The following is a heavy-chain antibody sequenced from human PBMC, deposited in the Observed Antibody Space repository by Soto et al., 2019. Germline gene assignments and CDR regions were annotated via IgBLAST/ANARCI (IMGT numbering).Heavy chain of an antibody. CDR2: INPNSGGT. CDR1: GYTFTGYY. Sequence: ASVKVSCKASGYTFTGYYMHWVRQAPGQGLEWMGWINPNSGGTNYAQKFQGWVTMTRDTSISTAYMELSRLRSDDTAVYYCARAGRGYSYGAIDYWGQGTLVTVSS. V-gene: IGHV1-2*04. J-gene: IGHJ4*02. D-gene: IGHD5-18*01. CDR3: ARAGRGYSYGAIDY.